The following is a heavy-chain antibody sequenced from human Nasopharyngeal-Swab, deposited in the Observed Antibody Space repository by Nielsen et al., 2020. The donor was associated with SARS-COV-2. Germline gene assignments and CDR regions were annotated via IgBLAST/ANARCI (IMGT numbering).Heavy chain of an antibody. J-gene: IGHJ6*02. CDR1: GFTFSSYS. CDR2: ISSSSSTI. D-gene: IGHD4-11*01. Sequence: GESLKISFAASGFTFSSYSMNWVRQAPGKGLDWVSYISSSSSTIYYADSVKGRFTISRDNAKNSLYLQMNSLRDEDTAVYYCARGQSYMTTATWDGMDVWGQGTTVTVSS. CDR3: ARGQSYMTTATWDGMDV. V-gene: IGHV3-48*02.